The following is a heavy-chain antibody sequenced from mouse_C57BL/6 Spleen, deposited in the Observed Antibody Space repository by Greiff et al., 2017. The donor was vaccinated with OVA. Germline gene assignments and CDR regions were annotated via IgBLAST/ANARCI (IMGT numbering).Heavy chain of an antibody. V-gene: IGHV5-4*03. D-gene: IGHD2-4*01. CDR3: ASYYDYAGGYFDV. CDR2: ISDGGSYT. Sequence: EVMLVESGGGLVKPGGSLKLSCAASGFTFSSYAMSWVRQTPEKRLEWVATISDGGSYTYYPDNVKGRFTISRDNAKNNLYLQMSHLKSEDTAMYYCASYYDYAGGYFDVWGTGTTVTVSS. CDR1: GFTFSSYA. J-gene: IGHJ1*03.